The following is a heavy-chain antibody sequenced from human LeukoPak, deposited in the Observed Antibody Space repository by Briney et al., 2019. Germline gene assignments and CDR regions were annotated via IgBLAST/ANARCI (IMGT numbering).Heavy chain of an antibody. CDR2: INWNGGST. V-gene: IGHV3-20*04. J-gene: IGHJ3*02. D-gene: IGHD1-26*01. CDR1: GFTFDDYG. CDR3: ARDRVGPEGAFDI. Sequence: EGSLRLSCAASGFTFDDYGMSWVRQAPGKGLEWVSGINWNGGSTGYADSVKGRFTISRDNAKNSLYLQMNSLRAEDTAVYYCARDRVGPEGAFDIWGQGTMVTVSS.